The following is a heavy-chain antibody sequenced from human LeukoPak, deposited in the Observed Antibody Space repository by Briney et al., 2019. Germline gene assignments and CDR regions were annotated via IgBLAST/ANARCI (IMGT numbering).Heavy chain of an antibody. CDR3: AKGQDSSGYLDY. CDR1: GFTFSSYW. CDR2: IWYDGSNK. Sequence: GSLRLSCAASGFTFSSYWMSWVRQAPGKGLEWVAVIWYDGSNKYYADSVKGRFTISRDNSKNTLYLQMNSLRAEDTAVYYCAKGQDSSGYLDYWGQGTLVTVSS. J-gene: IGHJ4*02. V-gene: IGHV3-33*06. D-gene: IGHD3-22*01.